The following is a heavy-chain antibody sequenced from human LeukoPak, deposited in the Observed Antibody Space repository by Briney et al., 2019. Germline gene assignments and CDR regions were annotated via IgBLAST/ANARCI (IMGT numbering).Heavy chain of an antibody. CDR3: ARDYYDSGSYYKYFDY. Sequence: SVKVSCKASGGTFSSYTISWVRQAPGQGLEWMGRIIPILGIANYAQKFQGRVTITADKSTSTAYMELSSLRSEDTAVYYCARDYYDSGSYYKYFDYWGQGTLVTVSS. V-gene: IGHV1-69*04. J-gene: IGHJ4*02. CDR2: IIPILGIA. CDR1: GGTFSSYT. D-gene: IGHD3-10*01.